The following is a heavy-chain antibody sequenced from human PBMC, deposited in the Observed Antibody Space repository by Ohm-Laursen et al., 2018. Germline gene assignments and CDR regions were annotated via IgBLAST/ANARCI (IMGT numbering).Heavy chain of an antibody. J-gene: IGHJ4*02. CDR2: ISSSGSTI. V-gene: IGHV3-48*03. D-gene: IGHD6-19*01. Sequence: SLRLSCSASGFTFSHYEMNWVRQAPGKGLEWVSYISSSGSTIYYADSVKGRFTTSRDNAKSSLYLQMNSLRAEDTAVYYCAKVTYSSVWHFFDSWGQGTLVTVSS. CDR1: GFTFSHYE. CDR3: AKVTYSSVWHFFDS.